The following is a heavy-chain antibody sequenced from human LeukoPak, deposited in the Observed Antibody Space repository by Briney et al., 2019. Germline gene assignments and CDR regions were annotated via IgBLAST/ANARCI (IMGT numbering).Heavy chain of an antibody. J-gene: IGHJ6*03. CDR1: GFTFISYW. CDR2: IKQDGSEK. CDR3: ARVSSKTLVRAVITKKNYYCYYMDV. Sequence: PGGSLRLSCAASGFTFISYWMSWVRQAPGKGLEWVANIKQDGSEKYYVDSVKGRFTISRDNAKNSLYLQMNSLRAEDTAVYYCARVSSKTLVRAVITKKNYYCYYMDVWGKGTTVTISS. V-gene: IGHV3-7*01. D-gene: IGHD3-10*01.